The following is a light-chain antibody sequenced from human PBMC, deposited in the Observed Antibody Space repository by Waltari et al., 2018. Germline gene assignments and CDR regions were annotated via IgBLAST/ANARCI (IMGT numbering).Light chain of an antibody. CDR3: QQNYRTPPT. CDR1: QSISDY. V-gene: IGKV1-39*01. J-gene: IGKJ1*01. Sequence: DIQVIQSPSSLSASVGDRVTITCRASQSISDYLNWFQVKPGRAPNLLIYAATGLQSGVPSGFNGSGSGAHFTRTISRLRPEDSASYFCQQNYRTPPTFGQGTKVEI. CDR2: AAT.